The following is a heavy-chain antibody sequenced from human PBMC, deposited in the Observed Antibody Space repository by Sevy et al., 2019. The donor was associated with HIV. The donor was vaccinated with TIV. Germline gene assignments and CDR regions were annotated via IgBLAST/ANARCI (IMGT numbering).Heavy chain of an antibody. Sequence: SETLSLTCTVSGGSINSDHWNWIRQPPGKGLEWIGYVYYTGGTNYNPSLKNRFTISVDRTKNQFSLKLTSVTAADTAVYYCARRNDFDIWGQGTMGTVSS. J-gene: IGHJ3*02. CDR1: GGSINSDH. CDR2: VYYTGGT. CDR3: ARRNDFDI. V-gene: IGHV4-59*08.